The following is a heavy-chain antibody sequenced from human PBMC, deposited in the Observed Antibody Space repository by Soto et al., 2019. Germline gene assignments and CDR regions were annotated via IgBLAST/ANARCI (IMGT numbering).Heavy chain of an antibody. D-gene: IGHD3-3*01. CDR3: ASTRSPRP. J-gene: IGHJ5*02. CDR1: GGSFSGYY. V-gene: IGHV4-34*01. CDR2: INHSGST. Sequence: QVQLQQWGAGLLKPSETLSLTCAVYGGSFSGYYWSWIRQPPGKGLEWIGEINHSGSTNYNPSLKSRVTISVDTSKNQFSLKLSSVTAADTAVYYCASTRSPRPWGQGTLVTVSS.